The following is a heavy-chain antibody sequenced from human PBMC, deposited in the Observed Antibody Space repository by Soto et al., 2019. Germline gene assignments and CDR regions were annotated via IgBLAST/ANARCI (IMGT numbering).Heavy chain of an antibody. CDR3: ARDLIGDNWFDP. CDR1: GFTFSSYG. D-gene: IGHD2-21*01. V-gene: IGHV3-33*01. CDR2: IWYDGSNK. Sequence: GGSLRLSCAASGFTFSSYGMHWVRQAPGKGLEWVAVIWYDGSNKYYADSVKGRFTISRDNSKNTLYLQMNSLRAEDTAVYYCARDLIGDNWFDPWGQGTLVTVSS. J-gene: IGHJ5*02.